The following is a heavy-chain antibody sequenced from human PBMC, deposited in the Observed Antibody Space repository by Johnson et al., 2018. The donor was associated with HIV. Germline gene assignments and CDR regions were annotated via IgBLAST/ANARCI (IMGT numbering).Heavy chain of an antibody. D-gene: IGHD1-1*01. J-gene: IGHJ3*02. Sequence: VQLVESGGGVVQPGGSLRLSCAASGFTFSSYAMSWVRQAPGKGLEWVSAISSNGGSTYYANSVKCRFTISRDNSKNTLYLQMGSLRAEDTAVYYCASRYTVDAFDIWGQGTMVTVSS. V-gene: IGHV3-64*01. CDR2: ISSNGGST. CDR1: GFTFSSYA. CDR3: ASRYTVDAFDI.